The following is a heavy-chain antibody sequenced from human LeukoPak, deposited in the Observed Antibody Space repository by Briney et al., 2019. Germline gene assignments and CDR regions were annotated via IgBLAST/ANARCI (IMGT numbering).Heavy chain of an antibody. CDR1: GGSISSYY. V-gene: IGHV4-59*01. Sequence: SETLSLTCTVSGGSISSYYWSWIRQPPGKGLEWIGYIYYSGSTNYNPSLRSRVTISVDTSKNQFSLKLSSVTAADTAVYYCARGSLFDYWGQGTLVTVSS. CDR3: ARGSLFDY. CDR2: IYYSGST. J-gene: IGHJ4*02.